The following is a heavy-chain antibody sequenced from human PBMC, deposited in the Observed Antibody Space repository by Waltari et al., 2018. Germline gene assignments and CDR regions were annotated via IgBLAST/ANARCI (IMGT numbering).Heavy chain of an antibody. CDR1: GFTFSSYW. D-gene: IGHD4-17*01. CDR2: FKINGSSN. Sequence: EVQLVESGGGLVQPVGSLRLSCAASGFTFSSYWMHWVRQAPGKSVVWVCGFKINGSSNTYAASLTGRITRPCANAQNTLSLPSNSLRGADTAVYYCARGRDDYPLSAFDTWGQGTMVTVSS. CDR3: ARGRDDYPLSAFDT. J-gene: IGHJ3*02. V-gene: IGHV3-74*01.